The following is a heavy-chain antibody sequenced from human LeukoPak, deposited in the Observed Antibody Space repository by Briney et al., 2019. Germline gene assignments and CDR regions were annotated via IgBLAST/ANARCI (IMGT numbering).Heavy chain of an antibody. J-gene: IGHJ6*02. V-gene: IGHV3-48*03. D-gene: IGHD1-7*01. CDR2: ISGSGSTI. CDR1: GFTFSSYE. CDR3: AREKTGTWVFSYYYGMDV. Sequence: GGSLRLSCAASGFTFSSYEMNWVRQAPGKGLEWVSYISGSGSTIYYADSVKGRFTISRDNAKNSLYLQMNSLRAEDTAVYYCAREKTGTWVFSYYYGMDVWGQGTTVTVSS.